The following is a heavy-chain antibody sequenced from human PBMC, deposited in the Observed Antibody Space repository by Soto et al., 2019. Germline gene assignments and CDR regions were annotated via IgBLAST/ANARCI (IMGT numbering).Heavy chain of an antibody. CDR1: GFTFSSYG. V-gene: IGHV3-30*18. J-gene: IGHJ6*02. CDR2: ISYDGSNK. Sequence: VGSLRLSCAASGFTFSSYGMHWVRQAPGKGLEWVAVISYDGSNKYYADSVKGRFTISRDNSKNTLYLQMNSLRAEDTAVYYCAKALLLITIFGVVISKYYYYYGMDVWGQGTTVTVSS. D-gene: IGHD3-3*01. CDR3: AKALLLITIFGVVISKYYYYYGMDV.